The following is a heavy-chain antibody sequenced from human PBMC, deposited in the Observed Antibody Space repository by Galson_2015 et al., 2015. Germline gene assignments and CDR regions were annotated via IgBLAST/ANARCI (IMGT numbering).Heavy chain of an antibody. D-gene: IGHD2-2*01. J-gene: IGHJ6*02. CDR3: ARHGIVVVPAAMGVVGYYGMDV. CDR2: IYPGDSDT. CDR1: GYSFTSYW. V-gene: IGHV5-51*01. Sequence: QSGAEVKKPGESLKISCKGSGYSFTSYWIGWVRQMPGKGLEWMGIIYPGDSDTRYSPSFQGQVTISADKSISTAYLQWSSLKASDTAMYYCARHGIVVVPAAMGVVGYYGMDVWGQGTTVTVSS.